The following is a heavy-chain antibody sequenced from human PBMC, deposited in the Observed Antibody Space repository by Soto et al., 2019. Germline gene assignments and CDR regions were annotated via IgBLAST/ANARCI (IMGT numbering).Heavy chain of an antibody. Sequence: ASVKVSCKASGYTFTGYYMHWVRQAPGQGLEWMGWINPNSGGTNYAQKFQGRVTMTRDTSISTAYMELSRPRSDDTAVYYCARVGDCSSTSCYTNYYYYGMDVWGQGTTVTVSS. CDR1: GYTFTGYY. CDR3: ARVGDCSSTSCYTNYYYYGMDV. D-gene: IGHD2-2*02. J-gene: IGHJ6*02. CDR2: INPNSGGT. V-gene: IGHV1-2*02.